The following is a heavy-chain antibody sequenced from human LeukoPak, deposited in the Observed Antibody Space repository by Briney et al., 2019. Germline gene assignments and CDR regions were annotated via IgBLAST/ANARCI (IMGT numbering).Heavy chain of an antibody. V-gene: IGHV4-34*01. Sequence: SETLSLTCAVYGGSFSGYYWSWIRQPPGKGLEWIGEINHSGSTNYNPSLKSRVTISVDTSKNRFSLKLSSVTAADTAVYYCARGNIAVAGGNWFDPWGQGTLVTVSS. CDR3: ARGNIAVAGGNWFDP. J-gene: IGHJ5*02. CDR2: INHSGST. D-gene: IGHD6-19*01. CDR1: GGSFSGYY.